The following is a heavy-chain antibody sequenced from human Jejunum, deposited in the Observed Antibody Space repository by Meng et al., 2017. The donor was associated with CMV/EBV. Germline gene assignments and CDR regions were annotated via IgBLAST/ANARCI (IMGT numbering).Heavy chain of an antibody. CDR2: ISFEVSIT. D-gene: IGHD1-20*01. Sequence: FNLYGMHWVRQAPGEGPEWVEAISFEVSITNYADCVRGRFTISRDNSKNTLYLQMNSLRSDDTAVYYCAKVDGNGRIGIAGLGLSGPWGQGTLVTVSS. CDR1: FNLYG. CDR3: AKVDGNGRIGIAGLGLSGP. J-gene: IGHJ5*02. V-gene: IGHV3-30*18.